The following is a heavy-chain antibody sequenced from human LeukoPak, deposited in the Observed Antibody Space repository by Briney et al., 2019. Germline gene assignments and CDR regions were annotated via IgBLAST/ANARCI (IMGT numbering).Heavy chain of an antibody. V-gene: IGHV4-31*03. CDR2: IYYSGST. J-gene: IGHJ4*02. D-gene: IGHD4-17*01. CDR3: ASGHYGDYAY. CDR1: GGSISSGSYY. Sequence: SQTLSLTCTVSGGSISSGSYYWSWIRQHPGKGLEWIGYIYYSGSTYYNPSLKSRVTISVDTSNNQFSLKLSSVTAADTAVYYCASGHYGDYAYWGQGTLVTVSS.